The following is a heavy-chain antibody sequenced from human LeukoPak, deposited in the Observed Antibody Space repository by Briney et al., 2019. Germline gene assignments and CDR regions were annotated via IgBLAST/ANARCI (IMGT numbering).Heavy chain of an antibody. Sequence: PSETLSLTCAVYGGSFSGYYWSWIRQPPGKGLEWIGEINHSGSTNYNPSLKSRVTISLDTSNNQFSLRLTSVTAADSAMYYCARWDSYTRGYFDYWGQGTLVTVSS. D-gene: IGHD3-16*01. CDR2: INHSGST. V-gene: IGHV4-34*01. CDR1: GGSFSGYY. J-gene: IGHJ4*02. CDR3: ARWDSYTRGYFDY.